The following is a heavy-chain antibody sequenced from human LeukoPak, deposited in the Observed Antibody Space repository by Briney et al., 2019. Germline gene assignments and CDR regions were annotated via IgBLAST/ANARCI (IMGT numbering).Heavy chain of an antibody. CDR3: ARAAEGYSSSLDY. J-gene: IGHJ4*02. V-gene: IGHV4-59*01. CDR2: IYYSGST. CDR1: GFTFSSYW. Sequence: GSLRLSCAASGFTFSSYWMSWIRQPPGKGLEWIGYIYYSGSTNYNPSLKSRVTISVDTSKNQFSLKLSSVTAADTAVYYCARAAEGYSSSLDYWGQGTLVTVSS. D-gene: IGHD6-13*01.